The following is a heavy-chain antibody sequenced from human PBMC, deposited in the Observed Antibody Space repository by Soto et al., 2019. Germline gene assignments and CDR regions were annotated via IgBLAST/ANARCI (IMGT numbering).Heavy chain of an antibody. V-gene: IGHV4-59*01. D-gene: IGHD6-19*01. J-gene: IGHJ4*02. CDR3: ARRDSSGWYYFDY. CDR1: GGSISNYY. Sequence: PSETLSLTCTVSGGSISNYYWPWIRQPPGKGLEWIGYIYYSGSTNYNPSLKSRVTISVDTSKNQFSLKLSSVTAADTAVYYCARRDSSGWYYFDYWGQGTLVTVS. CDR2: IYYSGST.